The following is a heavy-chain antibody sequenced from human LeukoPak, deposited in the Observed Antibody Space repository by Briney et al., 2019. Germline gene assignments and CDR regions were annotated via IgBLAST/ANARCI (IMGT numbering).Heavy chain of an antibody. CDR3: AKDRGYSGYGQNFNY. CDR2: ISGDGGST. Sequence: GGSLRLSSAASGFTFDDYVMHWVRQAPGKGLEWVSLISGDGGSTYYADSVKGRFTISRDNSKNSLYLQMNSLRSEDTALYYCAKDRGYSGYGQNFNYWGQGTLVTVSS. D-gene: IGHD5-12*01. V-gene: IGHV3-43*02. J-gene: IGHJ4*02. CDR1: GFTFDDYV.